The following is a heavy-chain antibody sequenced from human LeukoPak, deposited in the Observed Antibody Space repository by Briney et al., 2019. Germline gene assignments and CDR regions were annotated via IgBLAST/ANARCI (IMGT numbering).Heavy chain of an antibody. CDR1: GVSISSGGYY. V-gene: IGHV4-31*01. CDR3: ARVIGNPPGSSGYFDY. CDR2: IYYSGST. J-gene: IGHJ4*02. Sequence: SETLSLTCTVSGVSISSGGYYWRWIRQHPGKGLEWIGYIYYSGSTYYNPSLKSQVTISVDTSKNQFSLKLSSVTAADTAVYYCARVIGNPPGSSGYFDYWGQGTLVTVSS. D-gene: IGHD3-22*01.